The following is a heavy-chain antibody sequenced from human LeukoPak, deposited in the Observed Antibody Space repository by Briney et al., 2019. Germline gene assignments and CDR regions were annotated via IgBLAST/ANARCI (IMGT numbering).Heavy chain of an antibody. CDR3: ARADYDSSGYYPYLDY. D-gene: IGHD3-22*01. Sequence: SETLSLTCTVSGGSISSGGYYWSWIRQHPGKGLEWIGYIYYSGSTYYNPSLKSRVTISVDTSKNQFSLKLSSVTAADTAVYYCARADYDSSGYYPYLDYWGQGTLVTVSS. J-gene: IGHJ4*02. V-gene: IGHV4-31*03. CDR1: GGSISSGGYY. CDR2: IYYSGST.